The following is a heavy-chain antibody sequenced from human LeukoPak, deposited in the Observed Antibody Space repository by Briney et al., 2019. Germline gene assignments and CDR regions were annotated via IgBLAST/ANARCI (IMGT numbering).Heavy chain of an antibody. CDR2: INTNTGNP. CDR3: ARVRYDFWSGEGGWYYYMDV. CDR1: GYTFTSYA. Sequence: ASVKVSCKASGYTFTSYAMNWVRQAPGQGLEWMGWINTNTGNPTYAQGFTGRFVFSLDTSVSTAYLQISSLKAEDTAVYYCARVRYDFWSGEGGWYYYMDVWGKGTTVTVSS. D-gene: IGHD3-3*01. V-gene: IGHV7-4-1*02. J-gene: IGHJ6*03.